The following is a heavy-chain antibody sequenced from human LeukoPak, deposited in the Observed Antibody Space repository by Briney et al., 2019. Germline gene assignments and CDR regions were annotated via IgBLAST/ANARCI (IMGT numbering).Heavy chain of an antibody. CDR1: GFIFSNYA. Sequence: GGSLRLSCAASGFIFSNYAMHWVRQAPGKGLEWVTVISHDGKVAYYADSVKGRFTISRDNSKNTLYLQMNSLRAEDTAVYYCAKMPVSYSSGWSTFDYWGQGNLVTVSS. J-gene: IGHJ4*02. D-gene: IGHD6-19*01. V-gene: IGHV3-30-3*02. CDR2: ISHDGKVA. CDR3: AKMPVSYSSGWSTFDY.